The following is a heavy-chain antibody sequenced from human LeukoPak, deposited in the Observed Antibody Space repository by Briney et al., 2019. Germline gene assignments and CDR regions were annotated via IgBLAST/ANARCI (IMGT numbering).Heavy chain of an antibody. D-gene: IGHD1-26*01. CDR3: ASPLSGSSADFDY. J-gene: IGHJ4*02. CDR1: GGSISSYY. CDR2: IYYSGST. V-gene: IGHV4-59*12. Sequence: PSETLSLTCTVSGGSISSYYWSWIRQPPGKGLEWIGYIYYSGSTNYNPSLKSRVTISVDTSKNQFSLKLSSVTAADTAVYYCASPLSGSSADFDYWGQGTLVTVSS.